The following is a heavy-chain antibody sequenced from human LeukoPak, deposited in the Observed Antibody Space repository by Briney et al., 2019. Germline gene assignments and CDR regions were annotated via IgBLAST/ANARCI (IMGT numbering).Heavy chain of an antibody. CDR1: GGTFSSYA. CDR3: ARGKQLWNFDS. CDR2: TFPMFGTS. D-gene: IGHD5-18*01. V-gene: IGHV1-69*05. J-gene: IGHJ4*02. Sequence: SVKVSCKASGGTFSSYAISWVRQAPGQGPEWMGGTFPMFGTSTYAQKFQGRITITTDESTTTAYMELTSLTSEDTAVYYCARGKQLWNFDSWGQGTLVTVSS.